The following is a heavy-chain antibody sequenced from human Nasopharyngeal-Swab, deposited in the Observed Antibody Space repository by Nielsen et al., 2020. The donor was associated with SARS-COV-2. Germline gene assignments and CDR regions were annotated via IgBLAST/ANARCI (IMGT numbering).Heavy chain of an antibody. J-gene: IGHJ5*02. D-gene: IGHD3-10*01. CDR2: ISGSGGSK. Sequence: GESLKISCAASGFTFSSYAMSWVRQAPGKGLEWVSAISGSGGSKYYADSVKGRFTISRDNSKNTLYLQMNSLRAEDTAVYYCARDCARMVRGATNWFDPWGQGTLVTVSS. V-gene: IGHV3-23*01. CDR3: ARDCARMVRGATNWFDP. CDR1: GFTFSSYA.